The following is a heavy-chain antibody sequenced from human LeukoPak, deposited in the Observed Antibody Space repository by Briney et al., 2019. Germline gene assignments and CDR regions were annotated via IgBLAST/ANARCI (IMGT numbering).Heavy chain of an antibody. J-gene: IGHJ5*02. CDR1: GFTFISYW. CDR2: IKQDGSEK. CDR3: ARVRYYGSGSYSNLWFDP. D-gene: IGHD3-10*01. V-gene: IGHV3-7*03. Sequence: GGSLRLSCAASGFTFISYWMSWVRQAPGKGLEWVANIKQDGSEKYYVDSVKGRFTISRDNAKNSLYLQMNSLRAEDTAVYYCARVRYYGSGSYSNLWFDPWGQGTLVTVSS.